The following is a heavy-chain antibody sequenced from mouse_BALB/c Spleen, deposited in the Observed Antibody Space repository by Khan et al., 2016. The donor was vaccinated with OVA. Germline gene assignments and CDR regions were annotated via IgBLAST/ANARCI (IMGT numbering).Heavy chain of an antibody. CDR1: GFPLSRYS. Sequence: QVQLKESGPGLVAPSQTLSITCTVSGFPLSRYSIHWIRQPPGKGLEWLGMIWAGGSADCNSALKSRLTINKDNSKSQVFLKMNTLQTDDTAHYYGVRNRDGGSCWYFDVWGAGTTVTVSS. J-gene: IGHJ1*01. V-gene: IGHV2-6-4*01. D-gene: IGHD1-2*01. CDR2: IWAGGSA. CDR3: VRNRDGGSCWYFDV.